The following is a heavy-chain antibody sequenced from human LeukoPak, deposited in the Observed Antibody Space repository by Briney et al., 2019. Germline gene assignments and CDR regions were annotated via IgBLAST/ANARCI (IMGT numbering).Heavy chain of an antibody. J-gene: IGHJ4*02. Sequence: SETLSLTCTVSGVSISSGYYWGWIRQPPGKGLEWIGSIYHSGSTYYNPSLKSRVTISVDTSKNQFSLKLSSVTAADTAVYYCARDGRYSYGYLDYWGQGTLVTVSS. CDR1: GVSISSGYY. CDR3: ARDGRYSYGYLDY. D-gene: IGHD5-18*01. CDR2: IYHSGST. V-gene: IGHV4-38-2*02.